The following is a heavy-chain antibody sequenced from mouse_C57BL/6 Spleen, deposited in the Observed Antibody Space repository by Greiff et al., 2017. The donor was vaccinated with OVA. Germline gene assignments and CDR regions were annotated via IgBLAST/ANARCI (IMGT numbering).Heavy chain of an antibody. V-gene: IGHV1-55*01. CDR1: GYTFTSYW. J-gene: IGHJ3*01. CDR2: IYPGSGST. D-gene: IGHD1-1*01. CDR3: ASPYYGSSSFAY. Sequence: VQLQQPGAELVKPGASVKMSCKASGYTFTSYWITWVKQRPGQGLEWIGDIYPGSGSTNCNEKFKSKATLTVDTSSSTAYMQLSSLTSEDSAVYYCASPYYGSSSFAYWGQGTLVTVSA.